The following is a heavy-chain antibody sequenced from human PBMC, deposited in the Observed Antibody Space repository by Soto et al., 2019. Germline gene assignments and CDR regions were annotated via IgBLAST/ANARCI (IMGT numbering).Heavy chain of an antibody. V-gene: IGHV3-43*01. J-gene: IGHJ6*02. CDR2: ITWNGANT. D-gene: IGHD3-16*01. Sequence: LRLSCAASGFSFSTYEMNWVRQAPGKGLEWLSLITWNGANTYYADSVKGRFTISRDGTTKSVSLQMTSLKREDTGLYYCARETLSYGSALDVWGQGTTVTVSS. CDR3: ARETLSYGSALDV. CDR1: GFSFSTYE.